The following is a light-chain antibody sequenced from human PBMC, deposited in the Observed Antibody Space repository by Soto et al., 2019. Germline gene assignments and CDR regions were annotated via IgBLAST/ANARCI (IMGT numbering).Light chain of an antibody. CDR1: SSDIGDYFY. CDR3: SSYSAITTYV. CDR2: EVT. Sequence: QSVLTQPASVSGSPGQSITISCTGTSSDIGDYFYVSWYQQHPGKVPKLIIYEVTNRPSGVTSRFSGSKSENTASLTISGLQADGEAYYYCSSYSAITTYVFGSGTKVTVL. J-gene: IGLJ1*01. V-gene: IGLV2-14*01.